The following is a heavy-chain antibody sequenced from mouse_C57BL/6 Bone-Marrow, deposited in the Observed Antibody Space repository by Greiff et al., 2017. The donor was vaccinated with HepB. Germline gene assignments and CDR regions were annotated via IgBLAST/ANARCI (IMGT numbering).Heavy chain of an antibody. CDR2: ISYDGSN. CDR3: ARDYYSNSLFAY. J-gene: IGHJ3*01. D-gene: IGHD2-5*01. Sequence: LQESGPGLVKPSQSLSLTCSVTGYSITSGYYWNWIRQFPGNKLEWMGYISYDGSNNYNPSLKNRISITRDTSKNQFFLKLNSVTTEDTATYYCARDYYSNSLFAYWGQGTLVTVSA. V-gene: IGHV3-6*01. CDR1: GYSITSGYY.